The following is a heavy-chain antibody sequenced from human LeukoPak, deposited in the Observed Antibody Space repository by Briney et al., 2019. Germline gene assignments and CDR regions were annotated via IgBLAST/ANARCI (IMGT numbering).Heavy chain of an antibody. CDR1: GGPFSSYT. Sequence: SVKVSCKASGGPFSSYTINWVRLVPGQGLEWMGRIFPIIDMANYAQKFHGRVTIIADKSTNTAYMELSSLRPEDTAVYYCATRPGGPAAILHWWGQGTLVTVSS. CDR2: IFPIIDMA. D-gene: IGHD2-2*01. J-gene: IGHJ4*02. CDR3: ATRPGGPAAILHW. V-gene: IGHV1-69*02.